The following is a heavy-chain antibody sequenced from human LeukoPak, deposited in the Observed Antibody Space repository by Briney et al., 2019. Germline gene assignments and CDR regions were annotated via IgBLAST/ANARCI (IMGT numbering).Heavy chain of an antibody. CDR2: IYTSGST. CDR1: GGSISSYY. Sequence: SETLSLTCTVSGGSISSYYWSWVRQPAGKGLEWIGRIYTSGSTNYNPSLKIRVTMSVDTSKNQFSLNLSSVTAADTAVYYCARLGAAAGRGSDYWGQGTQVTVSS. D-gene: IGHD6-13*01. V-gene: IGHV4-4*07. CDR3: ARLGAAAGRGSDY. J-gene: IGHJ4*02.